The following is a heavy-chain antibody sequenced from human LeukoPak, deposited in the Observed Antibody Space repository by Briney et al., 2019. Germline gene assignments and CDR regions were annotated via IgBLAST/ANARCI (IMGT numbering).Heavy chain of an antibody. V-gene: IGHV1-69*13. J-gene: IGHJ1*01. D-gene: IGHD6-13*01. Sequence: SVKVSCKASGGTFSSYAISWVRQAPGQGLEWMGGIIPIFGTANYAQKFQGRVTITADESASTAYMELSSLRSEDTAVYYCARDPEGYSSSWYGEYFQHWGQGTLVTVSS. CDR1: GGTFSSYA. CDR3: ARDPEGYSSSWYGEYFQH. CDR2: IIPIFGTA.